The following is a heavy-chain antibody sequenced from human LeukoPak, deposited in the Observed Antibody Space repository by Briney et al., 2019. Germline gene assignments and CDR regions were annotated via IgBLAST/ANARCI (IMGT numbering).Heavy chain of an antibody. Sequence: GGSLRLSCAASGFTFSSYGMHWVRQAPGKGLEWVAVISYDGSNKYYADSVKGRFTISRDNSKNTLYLQMNSLRAEDTAVYYCAKAQDGYNWTFDYWGQGTLVTVSS. D-gene: IGHD5-24*01. V-gene: IGHV3-30*18. CDR3: AKAQDGYNWTFDY. CDR2: ISYDGSNK. CDR1: GFTFSSYG. J-gene: IGHJ4*02.